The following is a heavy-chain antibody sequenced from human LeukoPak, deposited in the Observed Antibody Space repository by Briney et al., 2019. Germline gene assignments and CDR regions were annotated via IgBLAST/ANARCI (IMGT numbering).Heavy chain of an antibody. Sequence: GGSLRLSCAASGFTFSIYAMSWVRQAPGKGLEWVSSISGSTGSTYYADSVKGRFTISRDNSKNTLYLQMNSLRAEDTAVYYCAKDIVATINYCEYWGQGTLVTVSS. D-gene: IGHD5-12*01. CDR1: GFTFSIYA. CDR2: ISGSTGST. CDR3: AKDIVATINYCEY. J-gene: IGHJ4*02. V-gene: IGHV3-23*01.